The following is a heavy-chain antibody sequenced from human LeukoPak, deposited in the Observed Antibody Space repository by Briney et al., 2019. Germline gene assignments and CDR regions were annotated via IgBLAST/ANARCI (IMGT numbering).Heavy chain of an antibody. D-gene: IGHD3-22*01. J-gene: IGHJ4*02. V-gene: IGHV3-23*01. Sequence: PGGSLRLSCAASGFTFSSYAVSWVRQAPGKGLEWVSVISGSGGSKYYADSVKGRFTISRDNSKNTLYLQMNSLRAGDTAVYYCAKNPSRNNYYDSTYYFDYCGQGTLVTVSS. CDR2: ISGSGGSK. CDR1: GFTFSSYA. CDR3: AKNPSRNNYYDSTYYFDY.